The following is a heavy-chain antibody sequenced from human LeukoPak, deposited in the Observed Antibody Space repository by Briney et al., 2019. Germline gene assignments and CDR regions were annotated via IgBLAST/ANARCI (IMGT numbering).Heavy chain of an antibody. CDR3: ASGYCGGACQLGGVDM. Sequence: SETLSLTCTVSGCSISSYYWSWLRQPPGKGLEYIGYTHYSGSTNYNASLKSRVTISLDTSGNQSSLKLSSVTAADTAVYYCASGYCGGACQLGGVDMWGQGTKVTVSS. D-gene: IGHD2-21*01. CDR1: GCSISSYY. V-gene: IGHV4-59*01. CDR2: THYSGST. J-gene: IGHJ3*02.